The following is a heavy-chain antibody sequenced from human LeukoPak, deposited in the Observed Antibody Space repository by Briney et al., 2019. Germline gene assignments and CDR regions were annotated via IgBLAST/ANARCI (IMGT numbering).Heavy chain of an antibody. V-gene: IGHV3-7*01. Sequence: PGGSLRLSCAASGFTFSTYWMTWVRQAPGKGLEWVANIKEDGSEKYYVDSVKGRFTISRDTAKNSLYLQMNSLRVDDTAVYYCARDRAVAGLFDYWGQGTLVTVSS. CDR3: ARDRAVAGLFDY. CDR2: IKEDGSEK. D-gene: IGHD6-19*01. J-gene: IGHJ4*02. CDR1: GFTFSTYW.